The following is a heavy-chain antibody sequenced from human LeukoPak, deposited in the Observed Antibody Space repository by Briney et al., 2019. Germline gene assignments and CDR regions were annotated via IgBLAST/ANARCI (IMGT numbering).Heavy chain of an antibody. J-gene: IGHJ1*01. V-gene: IGHV3-48*02. Sequence: GGSLRLSCAASGFTFSSYSMDWVRQAPGQGLEWVSYISGGSGTIYYADSVKGRFTISRDNAKNSLYLEMNSLRDEDTAVYYCATYYYGSDVYFQHWGQGTLVTVSS. CDR3: ATYYYGSDVYFQH. D-gene: IGHD3-10*01. CDR1: GFTFSSYS. CDR2: ISGGSGTI.